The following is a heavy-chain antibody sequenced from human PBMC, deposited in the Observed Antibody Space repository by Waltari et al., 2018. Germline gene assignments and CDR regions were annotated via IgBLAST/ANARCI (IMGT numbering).Heavy chain of an antibody. CDR2: INGPGSTT. V-gene: IGHV3-74*01. CDR3: AREVDAFDV. J-gene: IGHJ3*01. Sequence: EVQLVESGGGLVQPGGSLRLSCAAFGNTLGDYYMDWVRQARGEGRVWVSHINGPGSTTRYADSVKGRFTISRDNAKKVLYLQMNSLRAEDTAVYFCAREVDAFDVWGQGTMVTVSS. CDR1: GNTLGDYY.